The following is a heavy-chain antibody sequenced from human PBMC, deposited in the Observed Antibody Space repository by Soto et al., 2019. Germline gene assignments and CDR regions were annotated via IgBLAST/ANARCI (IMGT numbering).Heavy chain of an antibody. V-gene: IGHV3-33*01. Sequence: GGSLRLSCAASGFTFSSYGMHWVRQAPGKGLEWVSSMWSDGSSEYYADSVKGRFTISRDNAKNTLYLQMNSLRAEDTAVYYCARPAVDSYFDYWGQGTLVTVSS. J-gene: IGHJ4*02. D-gene: IGHD2-15*01. CDR1: GFTFSSYG. CDR3: ARPAVDSYFDY. CDR2: MWSDGSSE.